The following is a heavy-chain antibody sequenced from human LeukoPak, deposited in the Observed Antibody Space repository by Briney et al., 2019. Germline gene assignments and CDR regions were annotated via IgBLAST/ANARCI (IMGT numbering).Heavy chain of an antibody. Sequence: GGSLRLSCAASGFTFSSYAMHWVRQAPGKGLEWVAVISYDGSNKYYADSVKGRFTISRDNTKNTLYLQMNSLRAEDTAVYYCARAMATTDWNFDYWGQGTLVTVSS. J-gene: IGHJ4*02. D-gene: IGHD5-24*01. V-gene: IGHV3-30-3*01. CDR1: GFTFSSYA. CDR2: ISYDGSNK. CDR3: ARAMATTDWNFDY.